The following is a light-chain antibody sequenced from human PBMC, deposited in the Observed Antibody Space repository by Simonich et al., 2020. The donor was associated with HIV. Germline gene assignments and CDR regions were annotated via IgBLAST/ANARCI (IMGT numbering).Light chain of an antibody. CDR1: SSNVGGYNY. Sequence: QSALTQPPSASGSPGQSVTISCHGTSSNVGGYNYVSWYQHHPGKAPKLMISEVSKRPSGVPDHFSGSKSGNTASLTVSGLQAEDEADYYCSSYVGSNNWVFGGGTKLTVL. CDR3: SSYVGSNNWV. CDR2: EVS. V-gene: IGLV2-8*01. J-gene: IGLJ3*02.